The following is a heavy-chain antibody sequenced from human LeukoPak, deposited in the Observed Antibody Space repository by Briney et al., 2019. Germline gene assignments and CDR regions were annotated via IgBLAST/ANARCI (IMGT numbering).Heavy chain of an antibody. J-gene: IGHJ4*02. CDR3: AGLFVGEYYGSGYYFDD. Sequence: SETLSLTCTVSGGSITNTNDHCGWIRQPPEKGLEYIGSLFYSGSTSYNPSLKSRVTMSIDTSKNHLSLKLNSVTAADTAVYYCAGLFVGEYYGSGYYFDDWGQGTLVTVTS. V-gene: IGHV4-39*02. CDR1: GGSITNTNDH. D-gene: IGHD3-10*01. CDR2: LFYSGST.